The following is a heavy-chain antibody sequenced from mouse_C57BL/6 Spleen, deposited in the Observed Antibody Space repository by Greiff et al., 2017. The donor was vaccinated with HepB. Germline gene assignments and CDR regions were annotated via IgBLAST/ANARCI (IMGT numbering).Heavy chain of an antibody. V-gene: IGHV1-15*01. J-gene: IGHJ2*01. CDR2: IDPETGGT. CDR1: GYTFTDYE. CDR3: TRSGGLRRFFDY. D-gene: IGHD2-4*01. Sequence: VQLQQSGAELVRPGASVTLSCKASGYTFTDYEMHWVKQTPVHGLEWIGAIDPETGGTAYNQKFKGKAILTADKSSSTAYMELRSLTSEDSAVYYCTRSGGLRRFFDYWGQGTTLTVSS.